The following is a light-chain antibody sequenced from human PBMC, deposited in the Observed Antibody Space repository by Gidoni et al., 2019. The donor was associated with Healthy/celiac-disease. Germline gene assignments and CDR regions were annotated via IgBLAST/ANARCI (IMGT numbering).Light chain of an antibody. CDR1: QSISSY. Sequence: DIQMTQSPSSLSASGGDRVTITCRASQSISSYLNWYQQKPGKAPKLLIYAASSLQSGVPSRFSGSGSGTDFTLTISSLQPEDFATYYCQQSYSTPFTFGPGTKVEIK. J-gene: IGKJ3*01. CDR2: AAS. CDR3: QQSYSTPFT. V-gene: IGKV1-39*01.